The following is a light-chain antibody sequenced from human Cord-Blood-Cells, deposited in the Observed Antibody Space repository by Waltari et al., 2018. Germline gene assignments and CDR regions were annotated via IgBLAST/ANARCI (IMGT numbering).Light chain of an antibody. CDR1: QSVSSSY. V-gene: IGKV3-20*01. Sequence: EIVLTQSPGTLSLSPGERATLSCRASQSVSSSYLAWYQQKPGQAPRLLIYGASSRATGIPDRFSGSGSGTDFTLTINRLESEDFAVYYCQQYGSSPTWTFGQGTKVEIK. CDR3: QQYGSSPTWT. J-gene: IGKJ1*01. CDR2: GAS.